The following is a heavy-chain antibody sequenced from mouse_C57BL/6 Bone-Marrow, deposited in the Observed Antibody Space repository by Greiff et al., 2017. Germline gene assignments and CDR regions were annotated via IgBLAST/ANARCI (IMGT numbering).Heavy chain of an antibody. D-gene: IGHD2-5*01. Sequence: QVQLQQPGAELVKPGASVKMSCQASGYTFTSYWLTWVKQRPGQGLAWIGDIYPGSGSTNYNEKFKSKATLTVDTSSSTAYMQLSSLTSEDSAVYYCARPYYSNYWYFDVWGTGTTGTVSS. J-gene: IGHJ1*03. CDR1: GYTFTSYW. CDR2: IYPGSGST. CDR3: ARPYYSNYWYFDV. V-gene: IGHV1-55*01.